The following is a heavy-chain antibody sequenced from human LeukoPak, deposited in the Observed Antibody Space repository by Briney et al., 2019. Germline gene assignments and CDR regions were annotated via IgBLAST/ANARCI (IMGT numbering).Heavy chain of an antibody. V-gene: IGHV3-15*01. Sequence: GGSLRLSCAASGFTFSNAWMSWVRQAPGKGLEWVGRIKSKTDGGTTDYAAPVKGRFTISRDDSKNTLYLQMNSLKTEDTAVYYCTVWELLIDRNAFDIWGQGTMVTVSS. J-gene: IGHJ3*02. CDR1: GFTFSNAW. CDR2: IKSKTDGGTT. CDR3: TVWELLIDRNAFDI. D-gene: IGHD1-26*01.